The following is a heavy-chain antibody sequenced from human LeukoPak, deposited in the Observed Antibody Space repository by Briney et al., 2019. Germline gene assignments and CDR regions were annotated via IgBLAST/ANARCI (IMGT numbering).Heavy chain of an antibody. CDR3: AKGMEWVVVPAALDV. V-gene: IGHV3-23*01. D-gene: IGHD2-2*01. J-gene: IGHJ6*02. CDR1: GFTFSSYA. CDR2: ISGSSSTT. Sequence: PGGSLRLSFAASGFTFSSYAMSWVRQAPGKGLEWVSAISGSSSTTFYADSVKGRFTISRDNSMDTLFLQMNSLRAEDTAVYYCAKGMEWVVVPAALDVWGQGTTVTVSS.